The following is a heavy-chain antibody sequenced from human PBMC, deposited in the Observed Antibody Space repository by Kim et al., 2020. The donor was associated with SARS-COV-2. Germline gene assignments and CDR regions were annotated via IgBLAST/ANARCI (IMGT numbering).Heavy chain of an antibody. D-gene: IGHD6-19*01. CDR3: ARAGSIAVAGTDLFDP. J-gene: IGHJ5*02. CDR1: GYTFTSYA. V-gene: IGHV1-3*01. CDR2: INAGNGNT. Sequence: ASVKVSCKASGYTFTSYAMHWVRQAPGQRLEWMGWINAGNGNTKYSQKFQGRVTITRDTSASTAYMELSSLRSEDTAVYYCARAGSIAVAGTDLFDPWGQGTLVTVSS.